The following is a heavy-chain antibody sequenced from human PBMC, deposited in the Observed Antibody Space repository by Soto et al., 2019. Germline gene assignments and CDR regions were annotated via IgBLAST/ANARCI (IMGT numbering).Heavy chain of an antibody. CDR3: ARSLWFGELL. D-gene: IGHD3-10*01. CDR1: GFSLSTRGVG. CDR2: IYWDDDR. V-gene: IGHV2-5*02. Sequence: QITLKESGPTLVKPTQTLTLTCSFSGFSLSTRGVGVGWIRQPPGKALEWLALIYWDDDRRYSPSLKSRLTITNDTSKNQVVLTMTNMDPVDTATYYCARSLWFGELLWCQGTLVTVSS. J-gene: IGHJ4*02.